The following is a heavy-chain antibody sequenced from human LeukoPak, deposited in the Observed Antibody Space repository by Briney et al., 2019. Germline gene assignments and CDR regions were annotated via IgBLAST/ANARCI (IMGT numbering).Heavy chain of an antibody. CDR1: GFTVSSNY. CDR2: IYSGGST. Sequence: GGSLRLSCAASGFTVSSNYMSWVRQAPGKGLEWVSVIYSGGSTYYADSVKGRFTISRDNSKKTLFMQMTSLRAEDTAVYYCANPAASASGGYWGQGTLVTVS. V-gene: IGHV3-53*01. J-gene: IGHJ4*02. CDR3: ANPAASASGGY. D-gene: IGHD3-16*01.